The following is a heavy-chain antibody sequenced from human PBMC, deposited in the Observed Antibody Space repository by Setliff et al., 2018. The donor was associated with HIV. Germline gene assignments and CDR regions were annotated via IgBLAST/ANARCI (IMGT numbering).Heavy chain of an antibody. CDR3: AKDLVEGVDSTSYYYVMDV. J-gene: IGHJ6*02. V-gene: IGHV3-7*01. D-gene: IGHD3-3*01. CDR1: GFTFSTDW. CDR2: INRDGSEK. Sequence: GGSLRLSCAASGFTFSTDWMSWVRQAPGKGLEWLANINRDGSEKYYADSVKGRFTISRDNSKNTLYLQMNSLRAEDTAVYYCAKDLVEGVDSTSYYYVMDVWGQGTTVTVSS.